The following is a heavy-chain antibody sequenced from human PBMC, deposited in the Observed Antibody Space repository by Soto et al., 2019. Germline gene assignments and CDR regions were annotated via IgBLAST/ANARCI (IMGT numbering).Heavy chain of an antibody. CDR2: ISGSGGST. J-gene: IGHJ6*02. CDR3: AKGLIVVVPAAPTPYYYGMDV. Sequence: LSCAASGFTFSSYAMSWVRQAPGKGLEWVSAISGSGGSTYYADSVKGRFTISRDNSKNTPYLQMNSLRAEDTAVYYCAKGLIVVVPAAPTPYYYGMDVWGQGTTVTVSS. D-gene: IGHD2-2*01. CDR1: GFTFSSYA. V-gene: IGHV3-23*01.